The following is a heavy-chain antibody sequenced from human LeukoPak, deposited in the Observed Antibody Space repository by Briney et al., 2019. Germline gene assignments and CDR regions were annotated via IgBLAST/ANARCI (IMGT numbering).Heavy chain of an antibody. CDR3: ASTWFGELRY. D-gene: IGHD3-10*01. CDR1: GGSFSGYY. Sequence: SETLSLTCAVYGGSFSGYYWSWIRQPPGKGLEWIGETNHSGSTNYNPSLKSRVTISVDTSKNQFSLKLSSVTAADTAVYYCASTWFGELRYWGQGTLVTVSS. J-gene: IGHJ4*02. V-gene: IGHV4-34*01. CDR2: TNHSGST.